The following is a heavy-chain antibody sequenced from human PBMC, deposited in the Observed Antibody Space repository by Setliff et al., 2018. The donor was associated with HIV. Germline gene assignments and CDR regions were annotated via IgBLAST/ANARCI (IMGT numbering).Heavy chain of an antibody. V-gene: IGHV4-59*01. J-gene: IGHJ3*01. CDR2: IYFTGSS. Sequence: PSETLSLTCNISGYSISSYYWSWIRQPPGKGLEWIGSIYFTGSSDNNPSLKSRVTLSVDTSKHQFSLKLSSVTAADTAVYYCARVQMAYAAFDVWGQGTMVTVSS. D-gene: IGHD4-17*01. CDR3: ARVQMAYAAFDV. CDR1: GYSISSYY.